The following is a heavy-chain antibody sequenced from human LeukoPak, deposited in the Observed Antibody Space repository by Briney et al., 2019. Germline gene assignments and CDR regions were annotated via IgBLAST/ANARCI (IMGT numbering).Heavy chain of an antibody. J-gene: IGHJ3*02. V-gene: IGHV1-69*13. CDR2: IIPIFGTA. CDR3: ASSVGATGGDAFDI. Sequence: GASVKVSCKASGGTFSSYAISWVRQAPGQGLEWMGGIIPIFGTANYAQKFQGRVTITADESTSTAYMELSSLRSEDTAVYYCASSVGATGGDAFDIWGQGTMVTVSS. D-gene: IGHD1-26*01. CDR1: GGTFSSYA.